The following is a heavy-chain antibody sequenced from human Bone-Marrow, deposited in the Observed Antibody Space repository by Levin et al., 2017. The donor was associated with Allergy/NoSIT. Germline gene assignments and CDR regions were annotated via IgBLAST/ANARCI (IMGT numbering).Heavy chain of an antibody. CDR2: IFYSWST. CDR3: ARRRGTHYRAPFDF. CDR1: GGSISGFS. D-gene: IGHD1-26*01. J-gene: IGHJ4*01. V-gene: IGHV4-59*08. Sequence: SQTLSLTCNVSGGSISGFSWTWIRPPPGKGLEWLGYIFYSWSTHYNPSLPSRVTISEETPKNQFSLRLTPLTASDTAIYFWARRRGTHYRAPFDFWGRGILVTVSS.